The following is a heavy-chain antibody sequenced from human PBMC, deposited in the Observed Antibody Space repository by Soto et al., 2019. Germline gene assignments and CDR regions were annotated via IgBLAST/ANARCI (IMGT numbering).Heavy chain of an antibody. J-gene: IGHJ4*02. D-gene: IGHD3-22*01. CDR1: GYTFTSYG. V-gene: IGHV1-18*01. CDR3: ARTGDYYDSSGYYWEVDY. Sequence: QVQLVQSGAEVKKPGASVKVSCKASGYTFTSYGISWVRQAPGQGLEWMGWISAYNGNTNYAQKLQGRVTMTTDTATSTAYMELRSLRSDDTAVYYCARTGDYYDSSGYYWEVDYWGQGTLVTVSS. CDR2: ISAYNGNT.